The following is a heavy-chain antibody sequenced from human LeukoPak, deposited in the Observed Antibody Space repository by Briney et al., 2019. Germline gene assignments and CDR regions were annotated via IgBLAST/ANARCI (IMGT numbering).Heavy chain of an antibody. CDR3: ARQSYYDSSGYSPLSAFDI. CDR2: IYPGDSDT. V-gene: IGHV5-51*01. CDR1: GYSFTSYW. Sequence: GESLQISCKGSGYSFTSYWIGWVRQMPGKGLEWMGIIYPGDSDTRYSPSFQGQVTISADKSISTAYLQWSSLKASDTAMYYCARQSYYDSSGYSPLSAFDIWGQGTMVTVSS. J-gene: IGHJ3*02. D-gene: IGHD3-22*01.